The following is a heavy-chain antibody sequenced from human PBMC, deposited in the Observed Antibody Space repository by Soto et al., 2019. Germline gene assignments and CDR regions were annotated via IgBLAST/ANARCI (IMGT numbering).Heavy chain of an antibody. CDR1: GFSLTTTGVG. V-gene: IGHV2-5*01. Sequence: QIALQESGPTVVKPTQTLTLTCTFSGFSLTTTGVGVGWIRHAPGKALEWFAMVYWNDERRYSPSLKSRLTITQDTSKNQVVLTMTYMEPVDTATYFCAHYDSSGYFSHFDSWGQGTLVTVSS. CDR2: VYWNDER. CDR3: AHYDSSGYFSHFDS. D-gene: IGHD3-22*01. J-gene: IGHJ4*02.